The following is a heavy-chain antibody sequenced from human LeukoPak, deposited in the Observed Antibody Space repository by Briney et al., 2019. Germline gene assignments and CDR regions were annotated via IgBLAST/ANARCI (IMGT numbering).Heavy chain of an antibody. CDR1: GFILSNYW. D-gene: IGHD2-21*01. J-gene: IGHJ5*02. V-gene: IGHV3-7*03. CDR3: VREANMWS. Sequence: GGSLRLSCAASGFILSNYWVSWVRQAPGKGLEWVANIKQDGSEKHYVDSVKGRFTISRDNAKNSMYLQMNSLRVEDTAVYYCVREANMWSWGQGTLVTVSS. CDR2: IKQDGSEK.